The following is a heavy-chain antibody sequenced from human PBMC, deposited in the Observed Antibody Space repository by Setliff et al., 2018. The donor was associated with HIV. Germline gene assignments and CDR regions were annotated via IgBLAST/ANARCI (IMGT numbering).Heavy chain of an antibody. V-gene: IGHV4-61*02. J-gene: IGHJ3*02. D-gene: IGHD3-22*01. CDR3: ARDQGGYYDSSRAFDI. CDR2: IYTSGST. Sequence: TLSLTCTVSGGSISSGSYYWSWIRQPAGKGLEWIGRIYTSGSTNYNPSLKSRVTISVDTSKNQFSLKLSSVTAADTAVYYCARDQGGYYDSSRAFDIWGQGTMVTV. CDR1: GGSISSGSYY.